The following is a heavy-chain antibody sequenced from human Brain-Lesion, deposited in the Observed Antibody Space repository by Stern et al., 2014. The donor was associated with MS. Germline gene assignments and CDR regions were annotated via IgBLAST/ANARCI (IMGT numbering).Heavy chain of an antibody. V-gene: IGHV3-30*18. D-gene: IGHD2/OR15-2a*01. CDR1: GFTFGRCA. CDR3: AKDRQYLTYFFDH. CDR2: ASYDGSNK. Sequence: VQLVESGGGVVQPGRPLRLSCVASGFTFGRCAMPWVRQAPGKGLEWVAGASYDGSNKDYADSVKGRFTISRDNSQNTLYMQMSSLRPEDTAVYYCAKDRQYLTYFFDHWGQGSLVTVSS. J-gene: IGHJ5*02.